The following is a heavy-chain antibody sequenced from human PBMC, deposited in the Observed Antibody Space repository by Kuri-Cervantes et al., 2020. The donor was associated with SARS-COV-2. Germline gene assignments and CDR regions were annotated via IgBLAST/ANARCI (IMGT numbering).Heavy chain of an antibody. CDR3: ARDLYRHRRDIVVVVAEPQLPSV. D-gene: IGHD2-15*01. CDR1: GYTFTGYY. Sequence: ASVKVSCKASGYTFTGYYMHWVRQAPGQGLEWMGRINPNSGGTNYAQKFQGRVTMTRDTSISTAYTELSRLRSDDTDVYYCARDLYRHRRDIVVVVAEPQLPSVWGQGTLVTVSS. J-gene: IGHJ4*02. CDR2: INPNSGGT. V-gene: IGHV1-2*05.